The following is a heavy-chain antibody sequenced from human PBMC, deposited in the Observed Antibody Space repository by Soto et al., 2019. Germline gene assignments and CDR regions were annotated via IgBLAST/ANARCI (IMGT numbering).Heavy chain of an antibody. Sequence: QVQLVQSGAEVKKPGSSVKVSCKASGGTFSSYSINWVRQAPGQGLEWKGEIIPIFGTANYAQKFQGRVTITADESTSTAYMELSSLRSEDTAVYYCARDGGTHSRGIDYWGQGPLVTVPS. CDR2: IIPIFGTA. D-gene: IGHD1-26*01. J-gene: IGHJ4*02. CDR3: ARDGGTHSRGIDY. V-gene: IGHV1-69*01. CDR1: GGTFSSYS.